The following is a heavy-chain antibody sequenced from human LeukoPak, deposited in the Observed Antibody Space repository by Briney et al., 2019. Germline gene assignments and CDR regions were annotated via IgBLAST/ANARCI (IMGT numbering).Heavy chain of an antibody. CDR2: IIPILGIA. V-gene: IGHV1-69*04. D-gene: IGHD2-2*02. CDR3: ARAAGYCSSTSCYTPGF. CDR1: GGTFSSYA. Sequence: SLKVSCKASGGTFSSYAISWVRQAPGQGLEWMGRIIPILGIANYAQKFQGRVTITADKSTNTAYMELSSLRSEDTAVYYCARAAGYCSSTSCYTPGFWGQGTLVTVSS. J-gene: IGHJ4*02.